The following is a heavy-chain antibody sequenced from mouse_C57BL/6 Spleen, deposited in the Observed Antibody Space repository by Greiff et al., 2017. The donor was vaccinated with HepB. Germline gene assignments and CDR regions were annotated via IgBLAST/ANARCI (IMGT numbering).Heavy chain of an antibody. CDR1: GYSITSGYY. J-gene: IGHJ3*01. D-gene: IGHD6-2*01. CDR2: ISYDGSN. Sequence: EVKLQESGPGLVKPSQSLSLTCSVPGYSITSGYYWNWIRQFPGNKLEWMGYISYDGSNNYNPSLKNRISITRDTSKNQFFLKLNSVTTEDTATYYCARNGLPSLPLAYWGQGTLVTVSA. V-gene: IGHV3-6*01. CDR3: ARNGLPSLPLAY.